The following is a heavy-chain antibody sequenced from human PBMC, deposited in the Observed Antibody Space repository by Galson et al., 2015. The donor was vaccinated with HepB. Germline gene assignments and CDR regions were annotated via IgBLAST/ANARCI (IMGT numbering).Heavy chain of an antibody. Sequence: QSGAEVKKPGESLRISCKGSGYSFTSYWISWVRQMPGKGLEWMGRIDPSDSYTNYSPSFQGHVTISADKSISTAYLQWSSLKASDTAMYYCARSWDAGTTWRGNWFDPWGQGTLVTVSS. V-gene: IGHV5-10-1*01. J-gene: IGHJ5*02. CDR1: GYSFTSYW. CDR3: ARSWDAGTTWRGNWFDP. D-gene: IGHD1-7*01. CDR2: IDPSDSYT.